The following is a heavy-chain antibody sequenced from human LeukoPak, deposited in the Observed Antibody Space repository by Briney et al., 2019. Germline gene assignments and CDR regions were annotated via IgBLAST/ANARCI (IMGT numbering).Heavy chain of an antibody. CDR3: APWLRPRVGFDY. Sequence: KPSGTLSLTCAVSSGSISSSNWWSWVRQPPGKGLEWIGEINYSGSTNYNPSLKSRVTISVDKSKNQFSLKLSSVTAADTAVYYCAPWLRPRVGFDYWGQGTLVTVSS. J-gene: IGHJ4*02. D-gene: IGHD3-9*01. V-gene: IGHV4-4*02. CDR2: INYSGST. CDR1: SGSISSSNW.